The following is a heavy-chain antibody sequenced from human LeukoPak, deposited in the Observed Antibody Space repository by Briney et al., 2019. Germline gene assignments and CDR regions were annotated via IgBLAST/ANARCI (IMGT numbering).Heavy chain of an antibody. Sequence: GGSLRLSCAASGFTFSIYDMNWVRQAPGKGLEWVSYISSSGSTVYHADSVKGRFTISRDNARNSLYLQMNSLRAEDTAVYYCARDPYSGTYGDTYYYYMDVWGKGTTVTISS. CDR3: ARDPYSGTYGDTYYYYMDV. J-gene: IGHJ6*03. CDR1: GFTFSIYD. CDR2: ISSSGSTV. D-gene: IGHD1-26*01. V-gene: IGHV3-48*03.